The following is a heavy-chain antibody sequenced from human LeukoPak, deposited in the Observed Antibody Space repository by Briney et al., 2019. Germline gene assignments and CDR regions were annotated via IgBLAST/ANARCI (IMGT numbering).Heavy chain of an antibody. V-gene: IGHV4-30-4*01. CDR1: GGSISSGDYY. Sequence: SETLSLTCTVSGGSISSGDYYWRWIRQPPGTGLEWIGYIYYSGSTYYNPSLKSRVTISVDTSKNQFSLKLSSVTAADTAVYYCARDWEMGPYGMDVWGQGTTVTVSS. J-gene: IGHJ6*02. CDR2: IYYSGST. D-gene: IGHD5-24*01. CDR3: ARDWEMGPYGMDV.